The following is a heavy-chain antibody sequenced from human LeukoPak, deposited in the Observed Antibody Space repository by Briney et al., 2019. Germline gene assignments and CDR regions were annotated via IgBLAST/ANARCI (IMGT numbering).Heavy chain of an antibody. CDR2: VHASGET. D-gene: IGHD5-24*01. CDR1: GGSISSYY. Sequence: KPSETLSLTCNVSGGSISSYYWSWIRQPPGPGLEWIAYVHASGETDYNPSLKSRVTISVDTSKNQFSLKLSSVTAADTAVYYCARGRDGYIRDFDSWSQGTLVTVSS. V-gene: IGHV4-59*01. CDR3: ARGRDGYIRDFDS. J-gene: IGHJ4*02.